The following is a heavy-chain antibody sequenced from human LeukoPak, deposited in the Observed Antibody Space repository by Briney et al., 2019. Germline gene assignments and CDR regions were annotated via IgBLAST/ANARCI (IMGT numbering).Heavy chain of an antibody. CDR2: ISRSSSTI. CDR1: GFTFGSYS. CDR3: ARVASASASGSLGYSDY. V-gene: IGHV3-48*02. D-gene: IGHD1-26*01. Sequence: GGSLRLSCAASGFTFGSYSMNWVRQAPGKGLEWVSYISRSSSTIYYADSGKGRFTMSRANAKNSLYLQMNSLRDEDTAVYSCARVASASASGSLGYSDYWGQGTLVTVSS. J-gene: IGHJ4*02.